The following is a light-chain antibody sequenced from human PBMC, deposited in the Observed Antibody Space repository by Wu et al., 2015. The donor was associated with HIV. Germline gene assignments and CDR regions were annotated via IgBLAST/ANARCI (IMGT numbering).Light chain of an antibody. Sequence: EVVLKQSPVTLSLSPGERATLYCKASQSVGVFLAWYQQKRGQAPRLLIYDASNGATGIPARFGGSGSGKDFILTISSVEPEDFAMYYCQQRSNWPLTFGGGTNVEI. V-gene: IGKV3-11*01. J-gene: IGKJ4*01. CDR3: QQRSNWPLT. CDR1: QSVGVF. CDR2: DAS.